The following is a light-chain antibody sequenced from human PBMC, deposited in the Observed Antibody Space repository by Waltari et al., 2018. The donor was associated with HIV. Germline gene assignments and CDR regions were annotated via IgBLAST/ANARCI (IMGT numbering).Light chain of an antibody. CDR2: DVS. V-gene: IGLV2-23*02. Sequence: QSALTQPASVSGSPGQSITISCTGPSSDVGGYNSVSGYQQHPGKAPKLMIYDVSKRPSGVSNRFSGSKSGNTASLTISGLQAEDEADYYCCSYAGSSLVFGTGTKVTVL. CDR3: CSYAGSSLV. CDR1: SSDVGGYNS. J-gene: IGLJ1*01.